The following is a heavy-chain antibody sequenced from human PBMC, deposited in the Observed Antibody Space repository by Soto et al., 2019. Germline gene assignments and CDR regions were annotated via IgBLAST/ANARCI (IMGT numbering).Heavy chain of an antibody. CDR1: GGSEDNFVRHW. CDR3: ARQIYDSDTGPNFQYYFES. V-gene: IGHV5-51*01. Sequence: GASLKISCEGSGGSEDNFVRHWMAWVRPRPVKGLEWMGLIYVHDCDTRYSSSFQGQVTISADKSIYTTYLQGSSLRASDTAMYYCARQIYDSDTGPNFQYYFESWGQGTPVTVSS. D-gene: IGHD3-22*01. CDR2: IYVHDCDT. J-gene: IGHJ4*02.